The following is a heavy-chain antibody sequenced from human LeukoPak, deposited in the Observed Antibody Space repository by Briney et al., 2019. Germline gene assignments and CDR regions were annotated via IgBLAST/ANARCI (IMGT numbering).Heavy chain of an antibody. J-gene: IGHJ4*02. CDR3: AKAVQVYRPDQSDY. D-gene: IGHD1-26*01. CDR1: GFTFRSYR. CDR2: IKQDGSEQ. Sequence: GGPLRHSYSASGFTFRSYRMSWDRQAPGKGLEGVANIKQDGSEQLHVDSEKGRFHICRDDAQNSLYKQMNCLIPEDTAVYYCAKAVQVYRPDQSDYWGQGTLVTVSS. V-gene: IGHV3-7*01.